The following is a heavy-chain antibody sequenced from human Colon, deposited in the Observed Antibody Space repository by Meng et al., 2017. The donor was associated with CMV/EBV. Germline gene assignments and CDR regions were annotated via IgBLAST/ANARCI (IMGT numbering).Heavy chain of an antibody. CDR2: LYWDGDK. V-gene: IGHV2-5*02. D-gene: IGHD3-22*01. CDR3: ARSYYYDSSGYYYAGWFDP. J-gene: IGHJ5*02. CDR1: LRTSGGG. Sequence: LRTSGGGVGWIRPPPGKDLQWLALLYWDGDKRYSQSLTSSLTITKDTSKHQVVLTMTNLDPVYTATYYCARSYYYDSSGYYYAGWFDPWGQGTLVTVSS.